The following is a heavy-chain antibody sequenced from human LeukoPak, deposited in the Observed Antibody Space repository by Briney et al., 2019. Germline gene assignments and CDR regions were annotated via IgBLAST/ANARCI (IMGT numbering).Heavy chain of an antibody. CDR2: INPSGGST. V-gene: IGHV1-46*01. CDR1: GYTFTNYY. D-gene: IGHD5-12*01. J-gene: IGHJ4*02. Sequence: ASVKVSCKASGYTFTNYYMHWVRQAPGQGLEWMGIINPSGGSTNYAQKFQGRVTMTRDTSTSTVYMEPSSLRSEDTAAYYCGRDQGYSGYDSPDYWGQGTLVTVSS. CDR3: GRDQGYSGYDSPDY.